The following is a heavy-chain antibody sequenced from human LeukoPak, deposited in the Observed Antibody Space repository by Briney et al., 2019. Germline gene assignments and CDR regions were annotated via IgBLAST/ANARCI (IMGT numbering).Heavy chain of an antibody. CDR1: GFTFSSYG. D-gene: IGHD2/OR15-2a*01. Sequence: GGSLRLSCAASGFTFSSYGMHWVRQAPGKGLEWVAHIWYDGSNKYYADSVKGRLTISRDNSKNTLYLQMNSLGAEDTAVYYCAREGPRGNSQFDYWGQGTLVTVSS. V-gene: IGHV3-33*01. CDR3: AREGPRGNSQFDY. CDR2: IWYDGSNK. J-gene: IGHJ4*02.